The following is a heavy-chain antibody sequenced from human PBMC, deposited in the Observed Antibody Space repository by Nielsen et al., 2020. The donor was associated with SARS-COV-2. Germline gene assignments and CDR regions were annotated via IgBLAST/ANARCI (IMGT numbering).Heavy chain of an antibody. CDR2: IIPILVKP. D-gene: IGHD3-3*01. J-gene: IGHJ4*02. CDR1: GYTFSHYV. CDR3: ARASGSDFRRGYYFDN. Sequence: SVKVSCKASGYTFSHYVINWVRQAPGQGLEWMGRIIPILVKPKYPQHFQGRVTITADKSTNTVHMELSSLTSEDTAVYYCARASGSDFRRGYYFDNWGQGTLVTVSS. V-gene: IGHV1-69*04.